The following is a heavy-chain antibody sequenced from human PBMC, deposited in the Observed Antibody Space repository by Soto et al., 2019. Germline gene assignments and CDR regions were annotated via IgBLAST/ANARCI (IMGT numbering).Heavy chain of an antibody. D-gene: IGHD3-9*01. CDR1: GFTFSNFE. CDR2: INTAGSTR. CDR3: ARAECSSPDCLTAYYSYGLDV. J-gene: IGHJ6*02. Sequence: PGGSLRLSCAASGFTFSNFEMHWVRQAPGKGLEWVSYINTAGSTRYYAEFVKGRFTISRDNARNSLFLQMNSLRAEDTAVYYCARAECSSPDCLTAYYSYGLDVWGQGSTVTVSS. V-gene: IGHV3-48*03.